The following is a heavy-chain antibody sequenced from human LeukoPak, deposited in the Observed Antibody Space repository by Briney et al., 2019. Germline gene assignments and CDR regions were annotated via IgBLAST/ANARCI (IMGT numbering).Heavy chain of an antibody. CDR2: IYYSGST. Sequence: PSETLSLTCTVSGGSISSSSYYWGWIRQPPGKGLEWIGSIYYSGSTYYNPSLKSRVTISVDKSKNQFSLKLSSVTAADTAVYYCARSRVHLGYYYDSRGGFDIWGQGTMVTVSS. J-gene: IGHJ3*02. CDR1: GGSISSSSYY. CDR3: ARSRVHLGYYYDSRGGFDI. V-gene: IGHV4-39*07. D-gene: IGHD3-22*01.